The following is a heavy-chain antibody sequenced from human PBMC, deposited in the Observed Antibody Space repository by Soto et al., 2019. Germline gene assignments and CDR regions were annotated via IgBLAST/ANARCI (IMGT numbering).Heavy chain of an antibody. Sequence: ASVKVSCKASGYTFTTYGLSWVRQAPGQGLEWMGWVNAYNGYTKYAQKFQGRVTMTTDTSTNIASMELRSLRSDDTAVYYCARDRGHSASWYCDYWGQG. CDR3: ARDRGHSASWYCDY. D-gene: IGHD6-13*01. CDR1: GYTFTTYG. V-gene: IGHV1-18*04. CDR2: VNAYNGYT. J-gene: IGHJ4*02.